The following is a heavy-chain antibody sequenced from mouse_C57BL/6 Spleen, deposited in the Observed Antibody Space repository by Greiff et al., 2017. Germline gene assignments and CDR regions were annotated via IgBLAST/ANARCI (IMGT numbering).Heavy chain of an antibody. D-gene: IGHD6-1*01. J-gene: IGHJ3*01. CDR3: ASERQPPWFAY. V-gene: IGHV3-6*01. CDR1: GYSITSGYY. Sequence: DVQLQESGPGLVKPSQSLSLTCSVTGYSITSGYYWNWIRQFPGNKLEWMGYISYDGSNNYNPSLKNRISITRDTSKNQFFLKLNSVTTEDTATYYCASERQPPWFAYWGQGTLVTVSA. CDR2: ISYDGSN.